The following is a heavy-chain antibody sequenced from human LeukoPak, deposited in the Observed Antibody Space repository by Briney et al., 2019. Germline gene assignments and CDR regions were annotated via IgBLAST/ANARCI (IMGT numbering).Heavy chain of an antibody. J-gene: IGHJ4*02. V-gene: IGHV1-2*02. D-gene: IGHD5-24*01. CDR2: INPNSGGT. CDR3: ARVKRWLQFAGLFDY. Sequence: ASVKVSCKASGYTFTGYYMHWVRQAPGQGLEWMGWINPNSGGTNYAQKFQGRVTMTRDTSISTAYMELSRLRSDDTAVYYCARVKRWLQFAGLFDYWGQGTLVTVSS. CDR1: GYTFTGYY.